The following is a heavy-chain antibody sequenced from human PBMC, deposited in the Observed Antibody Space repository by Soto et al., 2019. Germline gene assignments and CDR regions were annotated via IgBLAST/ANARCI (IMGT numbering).Heavy chain of an antibody. Sequence: PSETLSLTCTVSGGSISSYYWSWIRQPPGKGLEWIGYIYYSGSTNYDPSLKSRVTISVDTSKNQFSLKLSSVTAADTAVYYCARDGAGFVESYWYFDLWGRGTLVTVSS. CDR1: GGSISSYY. J-gene: IGHJ2*01. CDR3: ARDGAGFVESYWYFDL. CDR2: IYYSGST. D-gene: IGHD2-15*01. V-gene: IGHV4-59*01.